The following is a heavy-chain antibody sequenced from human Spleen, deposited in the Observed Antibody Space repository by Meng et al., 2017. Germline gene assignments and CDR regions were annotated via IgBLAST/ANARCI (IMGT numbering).Heavy chain of an antibody. Sequence: QITLKESGPTLVKPTQTPKLTCTFTRFSVITSGLGVGWLRQPPGKAREWLALIYWDDDKLSSPSLKGRLTITRDTSTIQVVLTMTNMDPVDTATYYCAPSPYASGVRRDFDYWGQGTLVTVSS. J-gene: IGHJ4*02. V-gene: IGHV2-5*02. CDR1: RFSVITSGLG. D-gene: IGHD3-10*01. CDR2: IYWDDDK. CDR3: APSPYASGVRRDFDY.